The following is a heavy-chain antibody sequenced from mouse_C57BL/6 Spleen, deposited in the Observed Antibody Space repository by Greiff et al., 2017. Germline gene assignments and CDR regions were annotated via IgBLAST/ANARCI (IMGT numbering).Heavy chain of an antibody. CDR3: ARLYDYDVGNYFDY. Sequence: VQLQQPGAELVKPGASVKLSCKASGYTFTSYWMQWVKQRPGQGLEWIGEIDPSDSYTNYNQKFKGKATLTVDTSSSTAYMQLSSLTSEDSAVYYCARLYDYDVGNYFDYWGQGTTLTVSS. J-gene: IGHJ2*01. CDR1: GYTFTSYW. CDR2: IDPSDSYT. V-gene: IGHV1-50*01. D-gene: IGHD2-4*01.